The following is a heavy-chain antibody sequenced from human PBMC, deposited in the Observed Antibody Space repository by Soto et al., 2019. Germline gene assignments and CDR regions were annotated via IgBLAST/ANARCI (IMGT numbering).Heavy chain of an antibody. J-gene: IGHJ3*02. CDR3: ATMPARHSSSWRRAFDI. CDR1: GYTLTELS. Sequence: ASVKVSCKVSGYTLTELSMHWVRQAPGKGLEWMGGFDPEDGETIYAQKFQGRVTMTEDTSTDTAYMELSSLRSEDTAVYYCATMPARHSSSWRRAFDIWGQGTMVTVSS. V-gene: IGHV1-24*01. CDR2: FDPEDGET. D-gene: IGHD6-13*01.